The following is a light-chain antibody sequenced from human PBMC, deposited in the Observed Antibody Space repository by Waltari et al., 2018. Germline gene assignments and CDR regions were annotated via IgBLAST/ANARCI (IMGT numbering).Light chain of an antibody. CDR1: QSLLHRNRFNY. Sequence: DIVMTPSPLSLPVTPGEPASISCRSRQSLLHRNRFNYLDWYLQKPGQSPQLLIYLGSTRAAGVPDRFSGSGSGTDFTLKISRVEAEDVGIYYCMQALQTPRTFGQGTKVEIK. CDR3: MQALQTPRT. CDR2: LGS. J-gene: IGKJ1*01. V-gene: IGKV2-28*01.